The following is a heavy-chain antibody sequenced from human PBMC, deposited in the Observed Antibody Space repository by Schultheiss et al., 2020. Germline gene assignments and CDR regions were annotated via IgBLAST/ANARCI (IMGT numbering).Heavy chain of an antibody. CDR3: ARMPALGAYGPPFDY. Sequence: SETLSLTCAVSGGSISSSNWWSWVRQPPGKGLEWIGYIYYSGSTYYNPSLKSRVTISVDTSKNQFSLKLSSVTAADTAVYYCARMPALGAYGPPFDYWGQGTLVTVSS. V-gene: IGHV4-4*02. D-gene: IGHD4-17*01. CDR1: GGSISSSNW. J-gene: IGHJ4*02. CDR2: IYYSGST.